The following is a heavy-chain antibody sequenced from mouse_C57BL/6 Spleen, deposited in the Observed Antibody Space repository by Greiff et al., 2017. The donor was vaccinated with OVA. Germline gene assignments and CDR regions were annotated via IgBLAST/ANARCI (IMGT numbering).Heavy chain of an antibody. Sequence: EADGGLVQPKGSLKLSCAASGFSFNTYAMNWVRQAPGKGLEWVARIRSKSNNYATYYADSVKDRFTISRDDSESMLYLQMNNLKTEDTAMYYCVRRNWDGAFDYWGQGTTLTVSS. D-gene: IGHD4-1*01. CDR3: VRRNWDGAFDY. J-gene: IGHJ2*01. V-gene: IGHV10-1*01. CDR2: IRSKSNNYAT. CDR1: GFSFNTYA.